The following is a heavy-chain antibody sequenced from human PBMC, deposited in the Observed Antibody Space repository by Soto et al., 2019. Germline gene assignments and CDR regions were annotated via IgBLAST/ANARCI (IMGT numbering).Heavy chain of an antibody. Sequence: PRWSLRLSCSASVFTVSSNYMSWVRQAPGKGLEWVSVIYSGGSTYYADSVKGRFTISRDNSKNTLYLQMNSLRAEDTAVYYCARYYDSSGYLRGDYYGMDVWGQGTTVTVSS. J-gene: IGHJ6*02. CDR1: VFTVSSNY. CDR2: IYSGGST. D-gene: IGHD3-22*01. CDR3: ARYYDSSGYLRGDYYGMDV. V-gene: IGHV3-53*01.